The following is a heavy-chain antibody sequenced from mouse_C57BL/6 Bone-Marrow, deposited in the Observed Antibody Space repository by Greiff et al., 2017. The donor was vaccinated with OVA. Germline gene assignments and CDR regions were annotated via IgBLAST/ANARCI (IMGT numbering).Heavy chain of an antibody. CDR3: ARYPPYDYDRKNYFDY. V-gene: IGHV7-3*01. CDR1: GFTFTDYY. D-gene: IGHD2-4*01. CDR2: IRNKANGYTT. Sequence: EVKLMESGGGLVQPGGSLSLSCAASGFTFTDYYMSWVRQPPGKALEWLGFIRNKANGYTTEYSASVKGRFTISRDNSQSILYLQMNALRAEDSATYYCARYPPYDYDRKNYFDYWGQGTTLTVSS. J-gene: IGHJ2*01.